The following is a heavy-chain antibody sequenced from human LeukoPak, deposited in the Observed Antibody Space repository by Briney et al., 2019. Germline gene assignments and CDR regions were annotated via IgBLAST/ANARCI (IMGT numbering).Heavy chain of an antibody. CDR2: ISSSGSTI. CDR1: GFTFSDYY. D-gene: IGHD5-12*01. J-gene: IGHJ3*02. CDR3: ARIEWLQGAFDI. V-gene: IGHV3-11*04. Sequence: GGSLRLSCAASGFTFSDYYMSWIRQAPGKGLEWISYISSSGSTIYYADSMKGRFTISRDNAKNSLYLQMNSLRAEDTAVYYCARIEWLQGAFDIWGQGTMVTVSS.